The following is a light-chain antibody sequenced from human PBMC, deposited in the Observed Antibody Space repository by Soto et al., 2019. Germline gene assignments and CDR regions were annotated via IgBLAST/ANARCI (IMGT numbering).Light chain of an antibody. CDR3: QSYDSSLSGMV. Sequence: QSVLTQPPSVSGAPGQRVTLSCTGSSSNIGAGYEVHWYQQLPGTAPKLLIYGDRYRPSGVPDRFSGSKSGTSVSLAITGLQAEDEADYHCQSYDSSLSGMVFGGGTKVTVL. J-gene: IGLJ3*02. CDR1: SSNIGAGYE. V-gene: IGLV1-40*01. CDR2: GDR.